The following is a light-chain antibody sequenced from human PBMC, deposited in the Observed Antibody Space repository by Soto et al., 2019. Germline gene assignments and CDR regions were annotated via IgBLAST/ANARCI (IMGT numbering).Light chain of an antibody. V-gene: IGKV1-33*01. CDR2: DAS. CDR3: QQYNGYFS. J-gene: IGKJ4*01. CDR1: QDISNY. Sequence: DIQMTQSPSSLSASVGDRVTITCQASQDISNYLNWYQQKPGKAPKLLIYDASNLETGVPSRFSGSGSGTDFTFTISSLQPDDFGTYYCQQYNGYFSFGGGTKVDIK.